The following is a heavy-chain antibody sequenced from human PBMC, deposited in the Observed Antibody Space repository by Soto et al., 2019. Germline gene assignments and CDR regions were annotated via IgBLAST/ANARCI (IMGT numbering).Heavy chain of an antibody. J-gene: IGHJ6*03. CDR2: MHYSGST. D-gene: IGHD5-12*01. V-gene: IGHV4-39*01. CDR1: GGSISSGVYY. Sequence: SETLSLTCTVSGGSISSGVYYWGWIRQPPGKGLEWVGSMHYSGSTYYNPSLKSRVTMSIDTSKNQFSLNLGSVTAADTAVYYCARRGRGYDLYYYYYMDVWGKGTTVTVSS. CDR3: ARRGRGYDLYYYYYMDV.